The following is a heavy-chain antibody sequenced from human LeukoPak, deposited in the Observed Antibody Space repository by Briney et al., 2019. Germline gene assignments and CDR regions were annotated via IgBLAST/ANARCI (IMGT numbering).Heavy chain of an antibody. D-gene: IGHD6-13*01. CDR3: AKDLRFNIAAADY. CDR2: INSDGSST. J-gene: IGHJ4*02. CDR1: GFTFSNYW. Sequence: PGGSLRLSCAASGFTFSNYWMHWVRQAPGKGLVWVSRINSDGSSTTYADSVKGRFTISRDNAKNTLYLQMNSLRAEDTAVYYCAKDLRFNIAAADYWGQGTLVTVSS. V-gene: IGHV3-74*01.